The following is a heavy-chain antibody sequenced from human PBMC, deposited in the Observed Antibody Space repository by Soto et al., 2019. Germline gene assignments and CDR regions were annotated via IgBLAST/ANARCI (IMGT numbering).Heavy chain of an antibody. D-gene: IGHD6-19*01. CDR1: GYTLTSYY. Sequence: ASVKASCKESGYTLTSYYMHWVRQATGQGLEWMGIINPSGGSTSYAQKFQGRVTMTRDTSTSTVYMELSSLRSEDTAVYYCARDLGPNIEVASNCFDPWGQGTLVTVSS. J-gene: IGHJ5*02. CDR2: INPSGGST. V-gene: IGHV1-46*03. CDR3: ARDLGPNIEVASNCFDP.